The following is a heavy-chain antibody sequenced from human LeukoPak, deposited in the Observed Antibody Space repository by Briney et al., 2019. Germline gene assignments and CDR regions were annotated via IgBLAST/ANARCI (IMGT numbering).Heavy chain of an antibody. V-gene: IGHV3-23*01. CDR1: GFTFSTYA. CDR2: ISGTGGST. CDR3: ARNYCDY. Sequence: PGGSLRLSCAASGFTFSTYAMSWVRQAPGKGLEWVSGISGTGGSTYYADSVKGRFTISRDNSKNTLYLQMNNLRAEDTAVYYCARNYCDYWGQGTLVTVSS. J-gene: IGHJ4*02.